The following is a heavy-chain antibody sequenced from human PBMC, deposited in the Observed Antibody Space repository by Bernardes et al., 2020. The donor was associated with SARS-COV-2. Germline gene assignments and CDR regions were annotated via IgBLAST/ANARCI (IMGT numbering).Heavy chain of an antibody. V-gene: IGHV4-59*08. Sequence: SETLSLTCTVSGGSISSYYWSWIRHTPGKGLEWIGYIYYSGSTNYNPSLKSRVTISVDTSKNQFSLKLSSVTAADTAVYYCARQDIGAIFGVVITPAGMDVWGQGTTVTVSS. CDR3: ARQDIGAIFGVVITPAGMDV. CDR2: IYYSGST. J-gene: IGHJ6*02. D-gene: IGHD3-3*01. CDR1: GGSISSYY.